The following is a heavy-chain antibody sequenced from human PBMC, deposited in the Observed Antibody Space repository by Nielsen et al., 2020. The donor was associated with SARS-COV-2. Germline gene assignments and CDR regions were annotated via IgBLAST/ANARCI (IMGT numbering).Heavy chain of an antibody. CDR1: GFTFSSYG. V-gene: IGHV3-33*01. J-gene: IGHJ4*02. Sequence: GGSLRLSCAASGFTFSSYGMHWVRQAPGKGLEWVAVIWYDGSNKYYADSVKGRFTISRDNSKNTLYLQMNSLRAEDTAVYYCAREGIAAAGTFDYWGQGTLVTVSS. D-gene: IGHD6-13*01. CDR2: IWYDGSNK. CDR3: AREGIAAAGTFDY.